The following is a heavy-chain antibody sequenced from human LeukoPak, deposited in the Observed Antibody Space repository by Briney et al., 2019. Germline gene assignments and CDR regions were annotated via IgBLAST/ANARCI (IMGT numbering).Heavy chain of an antibody. CDR2: IYTSGST. Sequence: PSETLSLTCTVSGGSISSGSYYWSWIRQPAGKGLEWIGRIYTSGSTNYNPSLKSRVTISVDTSKNQFSLKLSSVTAADTAVYYCARVAIFGVVTLDAFDIWGQGTMVTVSS. V-gene: IGHV4-61*02. D-gene: IGHD3-3*01. J-gene: IGHJ3*02. CDR3: ARVAIFGVVTLDAFDI. CDR1: GGSISSGSYY.